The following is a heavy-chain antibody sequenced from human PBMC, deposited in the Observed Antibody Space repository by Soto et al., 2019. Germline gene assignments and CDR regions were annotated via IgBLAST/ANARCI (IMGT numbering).Heavy chain of an antibody. Sequence: QVQLQQLGAGLLKPSETLSLTCAVYGGSFSGYQWTWIRQSPGKGLEWIGETTHNGSSNSNPSLKSRVTISADTSKNQFSLKMFSVTAADTAVYYCARGRARGILTSGIFDSWGQGSLVTVSS. CDR3: ARGRARGILTSGIFDS. V-gene: IGHV4-34*01. J-gene: IGHJ4*02. CDR2: TTHNGSS. D-gene: IGHD3-10*01. CDR1: GGSFSGYQ.